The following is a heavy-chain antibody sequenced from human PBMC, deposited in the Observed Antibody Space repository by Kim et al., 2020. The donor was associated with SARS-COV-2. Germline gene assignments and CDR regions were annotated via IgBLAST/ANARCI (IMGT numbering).Heavy chain of an antibody. J-gene: IGHJ4*02. D-gene: IGHD6-19*01. V-gene: IGHV1-18*01. Sequence: QKRQGRVTMTTDTSTSTAYMGLRSLRSDDTAVYYCASREGGWYGYYFDYWGQGTLVTVSS. CDR3: ASREGGWYGYYFDY.